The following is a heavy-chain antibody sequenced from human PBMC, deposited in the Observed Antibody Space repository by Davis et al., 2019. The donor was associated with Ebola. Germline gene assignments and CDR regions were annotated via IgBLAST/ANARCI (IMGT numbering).Heavy chain of an antibody. J-gene: IGHJ4*02. CDR2: IYNGGSPT. CDR3: ARVGGTSGSFLDC. D-gene: IGHD1-26*01. Sequence: PGGSLRLSCAASGFSFKNYEMNWVRQAPGKGLEWLSYIYNGGSPTYYADSVKGRFTVSRDNTKNSLYLQMTNLSADDPAIYYCARVGGTSGSFLDCWGRGTLVTVSA. V-gene: IGHV3-48*03. CDR1: GFSFKNYE.